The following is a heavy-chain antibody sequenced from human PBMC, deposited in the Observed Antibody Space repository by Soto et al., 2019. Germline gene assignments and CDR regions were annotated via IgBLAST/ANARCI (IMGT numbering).Heavy chain of an antibody. V-gene: IGHV3-30-3*01. J-gene: IGHJ3*02. CDR3: ARERVGPTSDAFDI. Sequence: QVQLVESGGGVVQPGRSLRLSCAASGFTFSSYAMHWVRQAPGKGLEWGAVISYDGSNKYYADSVKGRFTISRDNSKNTLYLQMNSLRAEDTAVYYCARERVGPTSDAFDIWGQGTMVTVSS. D-gene: IGHD3-16*01. CDR1: GFTFSSYA. CDR2: ISYDGSNK.